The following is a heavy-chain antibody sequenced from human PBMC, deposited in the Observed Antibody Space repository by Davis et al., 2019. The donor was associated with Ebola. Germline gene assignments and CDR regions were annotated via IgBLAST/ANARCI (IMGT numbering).Heavy chain of an antibody. V-gene: IGHV1-46*01. CDR3: AREGGRYYDSSGYVFDI. D-gene: IGHD3-22*01. CDR1: GYWIISYY. Sequence: ASSLIPCYASGYWIISYYMHWVRQAPGQGLEWMGIINPITGGTSYAQNFQVRVNMARDTSTSTVYMELSSLRSEDTAVYYCAREGGRYYDSSGYVFDIWGQGTM. CDR2: INPITGGT. J-gene: IGHJ3*02.